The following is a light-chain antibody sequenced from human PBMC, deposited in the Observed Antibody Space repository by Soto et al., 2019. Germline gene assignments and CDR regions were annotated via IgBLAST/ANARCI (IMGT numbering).Light chain of an antibody. CDR3: QQSYMPPRT. J-gene: IGKJ4*01. V-gene: IGKV1-39*01. Sequence: IRVTQSASTLSASVGDRFTIACRASQSIXTWFGWYQPRPGKAPKVLXDAASNLQSGGPSRFSGSGSGTDFTLTISGLQRDDFATYSWQQSYMPPRTFGGGTKVDIK. CDR1: QSIXTW. CDR2: AAS.